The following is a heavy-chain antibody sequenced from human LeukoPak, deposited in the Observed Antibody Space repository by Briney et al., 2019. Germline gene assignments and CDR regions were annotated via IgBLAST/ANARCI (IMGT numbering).Heavy chain of an antibody. V-gene: IGHV4-39*07. Sequence: TSETLSLTCTVSGGSISSSSYYWGWIRQPPGKGLEWIGSIYYSGSTYYNPSLKSRVTISVDTSKNQFSLKLSSVTAADTAVYYCARLGSSFYYYYYYYMDVWGKGTTVTVS. CDR1: GGSISSSSYY. D-gene: IGHD6-6*01. J-gene: IGHJ6*03. CDR3: ARLGSSFYYYYYYYMDV. CDR2: IYYSGST.